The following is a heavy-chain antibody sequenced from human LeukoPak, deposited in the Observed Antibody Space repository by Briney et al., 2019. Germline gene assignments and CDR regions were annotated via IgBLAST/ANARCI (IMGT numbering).Heavy chain of an antibody. J-gene: IGHJ6*02. CDR2: INPSGGST. D-gene: IGHD2-15*01. CDR1: GYTFTSYY. Sequence: GASVKVSCKASGYTFTSYYMHWVRQAPGQGLEWMGIINPSGGSTSYAQKFQGRVTMTRDTSTSTVYMELSSLRSEDTAVYYCAGPLPCGSPHPDKYGMDVWGQGTTVTVSS. CDR3: AGPLPCGSPHPDKYGMDV. V-gene: IGHV1-46*01.